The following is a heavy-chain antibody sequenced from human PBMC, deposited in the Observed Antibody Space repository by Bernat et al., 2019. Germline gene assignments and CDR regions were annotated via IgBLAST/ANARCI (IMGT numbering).Heavy chain of an antibody. CDR1: GYTFTGYY. Sequence: QVQLVQSGAEVKKPGASVKVSCKASGYTFTGYYMHWVRQAPGQGLEWMGWINPNSGGTNYAQKFQGWVTMTSDTSISTAYMELSRLRSDDTAVYYCARGLPDAYYYDSSGFFDYWGQGTLVTVSS. V-gene: IGHV1-2*04. CDR2: INPNSGGT. J-gene: IGHJ4*02. D-gene: IGHD3-22*01. CDR3: ARGLPDAYYYDSSGFFDY.